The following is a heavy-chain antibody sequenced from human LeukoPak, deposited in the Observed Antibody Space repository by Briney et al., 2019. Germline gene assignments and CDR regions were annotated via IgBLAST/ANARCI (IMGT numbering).Heavy chain of an antibody. CDR3: AGGVIVTSFDY. CDR1: GCTFDGYA. Sequence: GRSLRLSCAASGCTFDGYAMHWVRQAPGKGLEWVSGISWNSGSIGYADSVKGRFTISRDNAKKSLYLQMNSLRAEDTALYYCAGGVIVTSFDYWGQGTLVTVSS. D-gene: IGHD3-16*02. V-gene: IGHV3-9*01. J-gene: IGHJ4*02. CDR2: ISWNSGSI.